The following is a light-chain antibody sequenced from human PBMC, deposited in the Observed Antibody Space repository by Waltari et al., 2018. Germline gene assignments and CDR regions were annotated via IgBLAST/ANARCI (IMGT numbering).Light chain of an antibody. V-gene: IGKV3-15*01. Sequence: EIVMTQSPATLSVSPGERATLSCRASQSVNSNLAWYQQKPGQAPRLLIYGASTRATGTPARFSGSGSGTEFTLTISSLQSEDFAVYFCQQYNNWPPGVTFGPGTKVDIK. CDR3: QQYNNWPPGVT. CDR2: GAS. CDR1: QSVNSN. J-gene: IGKJ3*01.